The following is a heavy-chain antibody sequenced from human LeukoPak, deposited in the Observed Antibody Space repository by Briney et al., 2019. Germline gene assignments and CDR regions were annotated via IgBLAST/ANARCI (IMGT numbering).Heavy chain of an antibody. D-gene: IGHD6-13*01. CDR2: ISAYNGNT. V-gene: IGHV1-18*01. Sequence: GASVKVSCKASGYTFTSYGISWVRQALGQGLEWMGWISAYNGNTNYAQKLQGRVTMTTDTSTSTAYMELRSLRSDDTAVYYCARDEMGRIAAAGILAFDIWGQGTMVTVSS. CDR3: ARDEMGRIAAAGILAFDI. CDR1: GYTFTSYG. J-gene: IGHJ3*02.